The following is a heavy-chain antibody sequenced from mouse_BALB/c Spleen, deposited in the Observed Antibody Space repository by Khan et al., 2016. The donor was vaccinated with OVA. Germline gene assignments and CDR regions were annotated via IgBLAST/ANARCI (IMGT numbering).Heavy chain of an antibody. CDR2: ISCYNGST. CDR1: GYSFTGYY. D-gene: IGHD1-1*01. Sequence: LVKTGASVKISCKASGYSFTGYYMHWVKQSHGKSLEWIGYISCYNGSTTYNQKFKGKAKFTVDTSSSTVYMQFNSLTSEDSAVYYCARGDYYGSSSFAYWGQGTLVTVSA. J-gene: IGHJ3*01. CDR3: ARGDYYGSSSFAY. V-gene: IGHV1S34*01.